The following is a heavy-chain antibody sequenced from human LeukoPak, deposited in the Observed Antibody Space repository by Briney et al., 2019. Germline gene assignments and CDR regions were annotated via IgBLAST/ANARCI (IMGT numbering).Heavy chain of an antibody. CDR3: ARSSLGLVPLDL. V-gene: IGHV4-59*02. Sequence: SETLSLTCTVSGGSVSGYYWSWIRQPPGKGLEWIGFTYYSGSTNYSPSLKSRVTISVDTSKNQLSLKLSSVTAADTGVYYCARSSLGLVPLDLWRQGTLVSVSS. J-gene: IGHJ3*01. CDR2: TYYSGST. CDR1: GGSVSGYY. D-gene: IGHD3/OR15-3a*01.